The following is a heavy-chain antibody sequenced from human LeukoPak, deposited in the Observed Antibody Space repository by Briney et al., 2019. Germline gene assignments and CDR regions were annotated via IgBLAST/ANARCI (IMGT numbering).Heavy chain of an antibody. CDR3: ANGAVYCTSPKYPTGSAPSCFAH. J-gene: IGHJ4*02. CDR2: ISHDERNK. D-gene: IGHD2-2*01. V-gene: IGHV3-30*18. Sequence: GRSLRLSCEASGFTFNTYGMHWVRQAPGKGLEWLAVISHDERNKYYADSVKGRFTISRDNSENTLYLQMSSLRPEDTAVYYCANGAVYCTSPKYPTGSAPSCFAHWGQGTLVTVSS. CDR1: GFTFNTYG.